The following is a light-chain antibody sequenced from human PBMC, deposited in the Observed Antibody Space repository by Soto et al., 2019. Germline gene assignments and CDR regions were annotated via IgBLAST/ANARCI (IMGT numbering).Light chain of an antibody. CDR2: DAS. V-gene: IGKV3-11*01. CDR1: QSVSSY. J-gene: IGKJ4*01. CDR3: QQRSNWP. Sequence: EIVLTQSPATLSLSPGERATLSCRASQSVSSYLAWYQQKPGQAPRLLIYDASARATGIPARFSGSGSETDFTLTISRLEPEDFAVYYCQQRSNWPFGGGTKVEIK.